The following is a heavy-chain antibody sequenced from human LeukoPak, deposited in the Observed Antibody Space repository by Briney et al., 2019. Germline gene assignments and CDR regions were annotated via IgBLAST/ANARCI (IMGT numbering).Heavy chain of an antibody. D-gene: IGHD5-12*01. Sequence: SQTLSLTCVISGDSVSSSTVTWNWIRQPPSRGLEWLGRTYYRSKWYNDYAVSVKSRITINPDTSKNQFSLQLNSVTPEDTAIYYCPRASVATSYWAFDYWGRGTLVTVSS. V-gene: IGHV6-1*01. CDR1: GDSVSSSTVT. CDR3: PRASVATSYWAFDY. CDR2: TYYRSKWYN. J-gene: IGHJ4*02.